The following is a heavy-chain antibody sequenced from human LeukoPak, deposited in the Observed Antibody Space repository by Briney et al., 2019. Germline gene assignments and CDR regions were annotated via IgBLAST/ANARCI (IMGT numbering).Heavy chain of an antibody. D-gene: IGHD6-19*01. CDR1: GFTFSSYE. CDR2: ISSSGSTI. CDR3: ARVTAVAGLTY. V-gene: IGHV3-48*03. Sequence: GGSLRLSCAASGFTFSSYEMNWVRQAPGKGLEWVSYISSSGSTIYYADSVKGRFTISRDNAKNSLYLQMNSLRAEDTAVYYCARVTAVAGLTYWGQGTLVTVSS. J-gene: IGHJ4*02.